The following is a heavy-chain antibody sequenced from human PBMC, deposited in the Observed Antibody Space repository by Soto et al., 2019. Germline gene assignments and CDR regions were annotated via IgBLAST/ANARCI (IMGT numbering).Heavy chain of an antibody. CDR2: IYYSGNT. V-gene: IGHV4-31*03. D-gene: IGHD4-17*01. J-gene: IGHJ6*02. CDR1: GASINGGGYY. CDR3: ARDPSYGDYSYYGMDV. Sequence: QVQLQESGPGLVKPSQTLSLTCTVSGASINGGGYYWSWIRQHPGKGLEWIGSIYYSGNTYYSPSLKSRVTISVDTSKNLFSLRLTSVTAADTAVYYCARDPSYGDYSYYGMDVWGQGTTVTVSS.